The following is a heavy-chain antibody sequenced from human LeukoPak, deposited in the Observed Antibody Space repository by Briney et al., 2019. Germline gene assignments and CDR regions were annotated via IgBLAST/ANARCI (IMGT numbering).Heavy chain of an antibody. D-gene: IGHD3-10*01. CDR3: ARAPMVRGVDVRDY. J-gene: IGHJ4*02. Sequence: GESLKISCKVSGYIFTSYWIGWVRQMPGKGLEWMGIIYPRDSDTRYSRSFQGQVTISADKSISTAYLQWSSLKASDTAMYYCARAPMVRGVDVRDYWGQGTLVTVSS. V-gene: IGHV5-51*01. CDR2: IYPRDSDT. CDR1: GYIFTSYW.